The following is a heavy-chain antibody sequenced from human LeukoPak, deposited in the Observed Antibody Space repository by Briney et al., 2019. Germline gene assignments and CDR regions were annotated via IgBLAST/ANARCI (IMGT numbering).Heavy chain of an antibody. V-gene: IGHV7-4-1*02. D-gene: IGHD1-1*01. CDR3: ARIFNWNDQSDAFDI. Sequence: GASVKVSCKASGYTFTSYAMNWVRQAPGQGLEWMGWINTNIGNPTYAQGFTGRFVFSLDTSVSTAYLQISSLKAEDTAVYYCARIFNWNDQSDAFDIWGQGTMVTVSS. J-gene: IGHJ3*02. CDR2: INTNIGNP. CDR1: GYTFTSYA.